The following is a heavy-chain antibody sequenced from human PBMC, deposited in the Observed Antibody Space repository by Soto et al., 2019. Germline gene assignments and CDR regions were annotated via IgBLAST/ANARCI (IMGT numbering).Heavy chain of an antibody. D-gene: IGHD3-22*01. J-gene: IGHJ4*02. CDR1: GGSISSSSYY. V-gene: IGHV4-39*01. CDR3: ARAGDSSGYYFWYFDY. Sequence: SETLSLTCTVSGGSISSSSYYWGWIRQPPGKGLEWIGSIYYSGSTYYNPSLKSRVTISVDTSKNQFSLKLSSVTAADTAVYYCARAGDSSGYYFWYFDYWGQGTLVTVSS. CDR2: IYYSGST.